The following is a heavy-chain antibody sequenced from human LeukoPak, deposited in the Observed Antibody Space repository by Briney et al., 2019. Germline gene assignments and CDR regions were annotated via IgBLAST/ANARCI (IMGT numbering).Heavy chain of an antibody. V-gene: IGHV1-18*01. CDR2: ISPYTGNT. D-gene: IGHD5-18*01. CDR3: ARHRGYSYNWFDP. J-gene: IGHJ5*02. Sequence: ASVKVSCKASGYPFTSYGINWVRQAPGQGLEWMGWISPYTGNTNYAQKVQDRVTMTTDTSTTTAYMDLRSLTSDDTAVYYCARHRGYSYNWFDPWGQGTLVTVSS. CDR1: GYPFTSYG.